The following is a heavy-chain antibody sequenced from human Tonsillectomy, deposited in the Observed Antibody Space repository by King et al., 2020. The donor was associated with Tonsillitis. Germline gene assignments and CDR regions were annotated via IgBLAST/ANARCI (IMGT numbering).Heavy chain of an antibody. J-gene: IGHJ4*02. D-gene: IGHD4-17*01. CDR3: AKDYAVTDHTYYFDY. Sequence: VQLVESGGGLVQPGGSLRLSCAASGFIFISYAISWVRQAPGKGLEWGYAISGSGGSTYYADSVKGRFTSSRDNSNNTPYLQMNSLRAEDTAVYYCAKDYAVTDHTYYFDYWGQGTLVTVSS. CDR2: ISGSGGST. V-gene: IGHV3-23*04. CDR1: GFIFISYA.